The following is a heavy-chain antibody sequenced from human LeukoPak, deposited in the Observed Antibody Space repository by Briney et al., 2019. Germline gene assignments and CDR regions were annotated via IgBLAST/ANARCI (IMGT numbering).Heavy chain of an antibody. Sequence: ASVKVSCKASGYNFNNYGITWVRQVPGQGLEWLGWISVYNDNTIYAQRFQDRVTMTADTSTTTAYMELRSLTSVDTAVYYCARVDLYYGSGGRGFDFWGQGTLVTVSS. CDR3: ARVDLYYGSGGRGFDF. CDR1: GYNFNNYG. V-gene: IGHV1-18*01. CDR2: ISVYNDNT. D-gene: IGHD3-10*01. J-gene: IGHJ4*02.